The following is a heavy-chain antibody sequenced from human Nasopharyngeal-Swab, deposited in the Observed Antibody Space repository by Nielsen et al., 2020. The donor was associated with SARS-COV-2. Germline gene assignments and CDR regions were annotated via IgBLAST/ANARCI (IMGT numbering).Heavy chain of an antibody. V-gene: IGHV1-18*01. Sequence: ASVKVSCKASGYTFTSYDISWVRQAPGQGLEGMGWISGNIGTTNYAQNLQGRVTMTTDTSTSTAYMELRNLRSDDTAVYYCARGSTLIDYWGQGTLVTVSS. CDR2: ISGNIGTT. D-gene: IGHD1-26*01. CDR1: GYTFTSYD. J-gene: IGHJ4*02. CDR3: ARGSTLIDY.